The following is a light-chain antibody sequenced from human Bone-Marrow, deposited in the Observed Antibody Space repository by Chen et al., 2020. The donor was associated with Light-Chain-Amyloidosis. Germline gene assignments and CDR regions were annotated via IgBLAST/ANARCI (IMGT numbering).Light chain of an antibody. CDR2: EVT. J-gene: IGLJ2*01. Sequence: QSALTQPASVSGSPGQSITISCTGTSSDVGNYKLVSCYQQHPGKAPKLIVYEVTKRPSGVSTRFSGSKSGNAASLTISRLQAEDEAHYYCGSYAGRYSLVFGGGTKLS. V-gene: IGLV2-23*02. CDR3: GSYAGRYSLV. CDR1: SSDVGNYKL.